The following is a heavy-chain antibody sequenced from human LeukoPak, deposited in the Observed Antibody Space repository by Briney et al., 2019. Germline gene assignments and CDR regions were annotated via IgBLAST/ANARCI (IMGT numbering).Heavy chain of an antibody. CDR2: ISYSGST. J-gene: IGHJ3*02. D-gene: IGHD6-13*01. CDR1: GGSISSRGYY. V-gene: IGHV4-39*07. Sequence: SGTLSLTCTVSGGSISSRGYYWGWIRQPPGKRLEWIGSISYSGSTYDNLSLESRVTLSADTSKNQFSLKLSSVTAADTAVYYCARARNSYSSSWYQRGAFDIWGQGTMVTVSS. CDR3: ARARNSYSSSWYQRGAFDI.